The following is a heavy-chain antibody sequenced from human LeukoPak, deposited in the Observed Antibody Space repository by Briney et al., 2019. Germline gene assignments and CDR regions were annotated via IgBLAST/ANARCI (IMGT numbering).Heavy chain of an antibody. J-gene: IGHJ4*02. CDR2: ISQSGNS. Sequence: PSETLSLTCAVYGGSFSSYYWSWIRQPPGKGLEWIGEISQSGNSNYHPSLKSRVTTSVDTSKNQFSLNLTSVTVADTAVYYCARRRRLLWPNYFEDWGQGTLVTVSA. V-gene: IGHV4-34*01. D-gene: IGHD2-2*01. CDR1: GGSFSSYY. CDR3: ARRRRLLWPNYFED.